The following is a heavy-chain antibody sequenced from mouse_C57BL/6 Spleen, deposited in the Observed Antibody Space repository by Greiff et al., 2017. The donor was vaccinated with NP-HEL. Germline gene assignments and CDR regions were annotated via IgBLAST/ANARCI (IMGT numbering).Heavy chain of an antibody. V-gene: IGHV5-4*01. Sequence: EVQLQESGGGLVKPGGSLKLSCAASGFTFSSYAMSWVRQTPEKRLEWVATISDGGSYTYYPDNVKGRFTISRDNAKNNLYLQMSHLKSEDTAMYYCARDRGYYDYDFDYWGQGTTLTVSS. CDR2: ISDGGSYT. CDR3: ARDRGYYDYDFDY. CDR1: GFTFSSYA. J-gene: IGHJ2*01. D-gene: IGHD2-4*01.